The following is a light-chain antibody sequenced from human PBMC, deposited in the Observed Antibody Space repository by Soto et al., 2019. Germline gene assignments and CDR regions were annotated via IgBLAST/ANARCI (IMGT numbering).Light chain of an antibody. J-gene: IGKJ1*01. V-gene: IGKV3-15*01. CDR3: QQYNNWPWT. CDR1: QSVSSN. Sequence: EIVMMQSPAPLSVSPGEIATLSCRASQSVSSNLAWYQQKPGQGPRVLIYGASIRATGIPARFSGSGSGTEFTLTISSLQSEDFAVYYCQQYNNWPWTFGQGTKVEIK. CDR2: GAS.